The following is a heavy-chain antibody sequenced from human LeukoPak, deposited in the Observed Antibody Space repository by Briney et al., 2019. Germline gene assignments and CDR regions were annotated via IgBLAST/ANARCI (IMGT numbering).Heavy chain of an antibody. V-gene: IGHV3-7*04. CDR2: IRHDGTEN. CDR1: GFTFSNSW. Sequence: GGSLRLSCTASGFTFSNSWMYWVRQALEKGLEWVAHIRHDGTENYYGGSVKGRFTISRDNANNALYLQMNSLRVEDTAVYYCARGRVGHTGNFDYWGQGTLVTVSS. D-gene: IGHD1-26*01. CDR3: ARGRVGHTGNFDY. J-gene: IGHJ4*02.